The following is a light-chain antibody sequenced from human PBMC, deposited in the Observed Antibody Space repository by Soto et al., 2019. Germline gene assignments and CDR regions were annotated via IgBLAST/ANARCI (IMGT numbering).Light chain of an antibody. CDR1: QGINNY. J-gene: IGKJ1*01. CDR2: SAS. V-gene: IGKV1-27*01. CDR3: QTYDSAPRT. Sequence: DTQMTQSPTSLSASVGDSVTITCQASQGINNYLAWYQQKPGKVPVLLIYSASTLKAGIPFRFSGSGAGTDFTLTISSLQPEDFATYYCQTYDSAPRTFGQGPKVDIK.